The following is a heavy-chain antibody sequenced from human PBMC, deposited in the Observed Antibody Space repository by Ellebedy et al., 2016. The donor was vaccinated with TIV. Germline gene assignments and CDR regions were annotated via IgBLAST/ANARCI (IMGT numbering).Heavy chain of an antibody. CDR3: VYNAVL. CDR2: FDPENGER. D-gene: IGHD5-24*01. V-gene: IGHV1-24*01. CDR1: GHSLPEVY. Sequence: AASVKVSCKLSGHSLPEVYIYWARQAPGKGLEYMGGFDPENGERVYTQNFQGRVSLTEDPSTKTAYMEMSSLRSEDTAVYYCVYNAVLWGQGTLVTVSS. J-gene: IGHJ4*02.